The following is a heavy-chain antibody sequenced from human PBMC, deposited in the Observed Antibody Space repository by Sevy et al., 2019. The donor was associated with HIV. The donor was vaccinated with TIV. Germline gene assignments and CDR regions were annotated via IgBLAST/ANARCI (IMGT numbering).Heavy chain of an antibody. CDR3: TCHRFGIAAAGTNLDFDY. CDR2: IRSKANSYAT. Sequence: GGSLRLSCAASGFTFSGSAMHWVRQASGKGLEWVGRIRSKANSYATAYAASVKGRFTISRDDSKNTAYLQMNSLKTEDTAVYYCTCHRFGIAAAGTNLDFDYWGQGTLVTVSS. J-gene: IGHJ4*02. V-gene: IGHV3-73*01. D-gene: IGHD6-13*01. CDR1: GFTFSGSA.